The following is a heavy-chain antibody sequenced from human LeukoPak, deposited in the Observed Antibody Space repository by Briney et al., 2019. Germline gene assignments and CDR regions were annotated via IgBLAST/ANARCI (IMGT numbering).Heavy chain of an antibody. D-gene: IGHD6-13*01. CDR1: ESTFSRHW. CDR2: ITADGSST. J-gene: IGHJ4*02. Sequence: GESLSLSCVASESTFSRHWIHWVRQAPGKGLVWVSRITADGSSTSYADSVKGRFTISRDNAKNSLYLQMNSLRAEDTAVYYCATDTEQQLVRDYWGQGTLVTVSS. CDR3: ATDTEQQLVRDY. V-gene: IGHV3-74*01.